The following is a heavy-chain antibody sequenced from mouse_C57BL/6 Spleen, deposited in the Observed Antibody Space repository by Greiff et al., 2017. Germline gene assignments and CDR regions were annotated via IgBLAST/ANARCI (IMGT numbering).Heavy chain of an antibody. D-gene: IGHD2-4*01. V-gene: IGHV3-6*01. J-gene: IGHJ4*01. CDR3: ARAVGDYDGFYAKDY. CDR2: ISYDGSN. CDR1: GYSITSGYY. Sequence: VQLQQSGPGLVKPSQSLSLTCSVTGYSITSGYYWNWIRQFPGNKLEWMGYISYDGSNNYNPSLKNRISITRDTSKNQFFLKLNSVTTEDTATYYCARAVGDYDGFYAKDYWGHGTSVTVSS.